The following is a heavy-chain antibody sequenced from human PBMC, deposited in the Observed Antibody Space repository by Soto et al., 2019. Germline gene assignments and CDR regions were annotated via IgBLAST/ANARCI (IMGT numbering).Heavy chain of an antibody. J-gene: IGHJ6*03. Sequence: GESLKISCKGSGYSFTSYWIGWVRQMPGKGLEWMGIIYPGDSDTRYSPSFQGQVTISADKSISTASLQWSSLKASDTAMYYCARHVVVPAAMQYYYYYYMDVWGKGTTVTVSS. CDR3: ARHVVVPAAMQYYYYYYMDV. D-gene: IGHD2-2*01. CDR2: IYPGDSDT. CDR1: GYSFTSYW. V-gene: IGHV5-51*01.